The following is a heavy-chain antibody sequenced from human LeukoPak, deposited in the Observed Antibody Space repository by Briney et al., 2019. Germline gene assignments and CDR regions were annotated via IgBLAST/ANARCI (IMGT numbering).Heavy chain of an antibody. CDR3: ARDSDYYDSSGSVLPFDY. CDR2: ISTSSSYI. CDR1: GFTFSSYS. D-gene: IGHD3-22*01. J-gene: IGHJ4*02. Sequence: GGSLRLSCAASGFTFSSYSMNWVRQAPGKGLEWVSFISTSSSYIHNADSVKGRFTISRDNAENSLYLQMNSLRAEDTAVYYCARDSDYYDSSGSVLPFDYWGQGTLVTVSS. V-gene: IGHV3-21*01.